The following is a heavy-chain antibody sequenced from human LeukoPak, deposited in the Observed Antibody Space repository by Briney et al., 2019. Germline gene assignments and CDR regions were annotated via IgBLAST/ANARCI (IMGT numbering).Heavy chain of an antibody. Sequence: GASVKVSCKASGYTFTNYGISWVRQAPGQGLEWMGWISGYNGHTNYAQKFQGRVTMTTDTSATTVYMELGSLRSEDTAVYYCARAGGLRWRNNWFDPWGQGTLVTVSS. CDR3: ARAGGLRWRNNWFDP. J-gene: IGHJ5*02. CDR1: GYTFTNYG. CDR2: ISGYNGHT. V-gene: IGHV1-18*01. D-gene: IGHD4-23*01.